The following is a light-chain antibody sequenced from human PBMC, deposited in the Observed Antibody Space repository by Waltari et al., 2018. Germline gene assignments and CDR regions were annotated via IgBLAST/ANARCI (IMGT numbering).Light chain of an antibody. CDR3: QQTNSFPLT. J-gene: IGKJ4*01. Sequence: DRVTITCRASQGISSRLAWYQQKPGKAPNLLIYEASSLQSGAPSRFSGSGSETDFTLTVSSLQPEDFATYYCQQTNSFPLTFGGGTKVEIK. V-gene: IGKV1D-12*01. CDR1: QGISSR. CDR2: EAS.